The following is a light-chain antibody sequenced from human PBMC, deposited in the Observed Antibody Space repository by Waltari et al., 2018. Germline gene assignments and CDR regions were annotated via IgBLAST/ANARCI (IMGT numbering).Light chain of an antibody. CDR3: CSYAGSSTYVV. Sequence: QSALTQPSPVSGSPGQPTTISCTGTSTDVGSYNFVSWYQQHPGKAPKLMIYEVSKRPSGVSNRFSGSKYGNAASLTISGLQAEDEADYYCCSYAGSSTYVVFGGGTKMTVL. CDR1: STDVGSYNF. V-gene: IGLV2-23*02. J-gene: IGLJ2*01. CDR2: EVS.